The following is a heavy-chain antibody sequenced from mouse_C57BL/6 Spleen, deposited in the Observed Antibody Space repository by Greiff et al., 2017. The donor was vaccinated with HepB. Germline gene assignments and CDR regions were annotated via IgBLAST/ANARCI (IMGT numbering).Heavy chain of an antibody. Sequence: QVQLKQPGAELVKPGASVKLSCKASGYTFTSYWMQWVKQRPGQGLEWIGEIDPSDSYTNYNQKFKGKATLTVDTSSSTAYMQLSSLTSEDSAVYYGARGADSWRFDYWGQGTTLTVSS. J-gene: IGHJ2*01. D-gene: IGHD3-2*01. V-gene: IGHV1-50*01. CDR2: IDPSDSYT. CDR1: GYTFTSYW. CDR3: ARGADSWRFDY.